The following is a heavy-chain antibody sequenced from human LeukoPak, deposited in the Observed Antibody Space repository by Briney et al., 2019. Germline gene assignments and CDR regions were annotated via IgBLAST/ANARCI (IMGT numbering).Heavy chain of an antibody. Sequence: TGGSLRLSCAASGFTFDDYGMSWVHQAPGEGLEWVSGINWNGGSTGYADSVKGRFTISRDNAKNSLYLQMNSLRAEDTALYYCARETVVGDAFDIWGQGTMVTVSS. CDR2: INWNGGST. D-gene: IGHD2-15*01. CDR3: ARETVVGDAFDI. V-gene: IGHV3-20*04. CDR1: GFTFDDYG. J-gene: IGHJ3*02.